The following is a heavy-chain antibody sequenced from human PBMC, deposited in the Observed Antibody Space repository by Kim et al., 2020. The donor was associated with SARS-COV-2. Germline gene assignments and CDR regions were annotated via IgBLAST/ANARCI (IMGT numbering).Heavy chain of an antibody. J-gene: IGHJ4*02. CDR3: ARDLGHVGHFDY. D-gene: IGHD1-26*01. Sequence: YYTPSLKSRVTISVDTSKNQFSLKLSSVTAADTAVYYCARDLGHVGHFDYWGQGTLVTVSS. V-gene: IGHV4-31*02.